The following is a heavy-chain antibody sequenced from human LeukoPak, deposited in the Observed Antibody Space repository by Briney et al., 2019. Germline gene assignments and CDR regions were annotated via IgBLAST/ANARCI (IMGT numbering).Heavy chain of an antibody. V-gene: IGHV4-31*03. CDR1: GGSISSGGYY. D-gene: IGHD2-2*01. CDR3: ARAQIVVVPAAPYNWFDP. J-gene: IGHJ5*02. Sequence: PSQNLSRTCTVSGGSISSGGYYWSWIRQHPGKGLEWIGYIYYSGSTYYNPSLKSRVTISVDTSKNQFSLKLSSVTAADTAVYYCARAQIVVVPAAPYNWFDPWGQGTLVTVSS. CDR2: IYYSGST.